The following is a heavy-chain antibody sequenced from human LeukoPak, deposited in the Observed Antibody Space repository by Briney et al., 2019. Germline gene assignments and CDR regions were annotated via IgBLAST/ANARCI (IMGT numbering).Heavy chain of an antibody. CDR3: ARDNSYRTTTSCYAYNWLDP. J-gene: IGHJ5*02. CDR2: IYYSGST. D-gene: IGHD2-2*01. Sequence: SETLSLTCTVSGGSINSGDYYWSWIRQPPGKGLEWIGYIYYSGSTYYNPSLKSRVTISIDTSKNQFSLKLSSVTAADTAVYYCARDNSYRTTTSCYAYNWLDPWGQGTLVTVSS. CDR1: GGSINSGDYY. V-gene: IGHV4-30-4*01.